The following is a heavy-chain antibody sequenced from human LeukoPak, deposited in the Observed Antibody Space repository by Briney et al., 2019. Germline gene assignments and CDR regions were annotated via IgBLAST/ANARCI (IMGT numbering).Heavy chain of an antibody. CDR3: AKDQRFGDLDDY. D-gene: IGHD3-10*01. J-gene: IGHJ4*02. V-gene: IGHV3-23*01. CDR1: GFIFNNYA. Sequence: AGGSLRLSCAASGFIFNNYAMSWVRQAPGKGLEWVSSISGTGVTAYYADSVKGRFAISRDNSKSTLYLQMSSLRAEDTALYYCAKDQRFGDLDDYRGQGTLVTVSS. CDR2: ISGTGVTA.